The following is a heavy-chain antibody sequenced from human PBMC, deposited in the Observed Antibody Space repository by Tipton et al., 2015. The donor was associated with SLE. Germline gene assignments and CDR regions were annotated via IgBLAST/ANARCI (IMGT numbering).Heavy chain of an antibody. CDR1: GTSISNYY. CDR2: IYSSGRT. V-gene: IGHV4-59*12. CDR3: ARGGDPDYFDY. Sequence: TLSLTCSVPGTSISNYYWSWIRQPPGKGLEWIGNIYSSGRTYDNPSLKSRITMSVDTSKNKFSLNLSSVTAADTAVYYCARGGDPDYFDYWGQGTLVTVSS. J-gene: IGHJ4*02.